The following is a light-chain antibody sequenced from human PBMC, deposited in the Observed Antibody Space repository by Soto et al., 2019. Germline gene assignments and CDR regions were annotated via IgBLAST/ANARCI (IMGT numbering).Light chain of an antibody. CDR2: WAS. V-gene: IGKV4-1*01. Sequence: DNVMTQSPDSLAVSLGERATINCKSSQSVLCSSNNKNYLAWYQQKPGQPPKLLIYWASTRASGVPDRFSGSGSETDFTLTISSLQAEDVAVYYCQQYYSSPPWTFGQGTKVDIK. CDR3: QQYYSSPPWT. J-gene: IGKJ1*01. CDR1: QSVLCSSNNKNY.